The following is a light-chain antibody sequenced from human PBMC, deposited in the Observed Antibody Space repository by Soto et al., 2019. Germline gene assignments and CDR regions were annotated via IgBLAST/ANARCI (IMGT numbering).Light chain of an antibody. CDR1: QSVSSK. CDR3: QQYNDWPPA. V-gene: IGKV3-15*01. Sequence: ETVMTQSPATLSLSPGERVTLSCRASQSVSSKLDWYQQKPGQAPRFLIYGASARATGIPARFRGSGSGTEFTLTIDSLQSEDFAVYYCQQYNDWPPAFGGGTKVEIK. J-gene: IGKJ4*01. CDR2: GAS.